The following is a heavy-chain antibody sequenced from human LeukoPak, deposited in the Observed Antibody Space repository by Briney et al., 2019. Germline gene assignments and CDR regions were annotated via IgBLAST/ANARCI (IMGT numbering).Heavy chain of an antibody. V-gene: IGHV3-48*04. CDR1: GFTFSSYS. Sequence: GGSLRLSCAASGFTFSSYSMNWVRQAPGKGLEWVSYISSSSTIYYADSVKGRFTISRDNAKNSLYLQMNSLRAEDTAVYYCASGDYYYDSPNWGQGTLVTVSS. CDR2: ISSSSTI. J-gene: IGHJ4*02. CDR3: ASGDYYYDSPN. D-gene: IGHD3-22*01.